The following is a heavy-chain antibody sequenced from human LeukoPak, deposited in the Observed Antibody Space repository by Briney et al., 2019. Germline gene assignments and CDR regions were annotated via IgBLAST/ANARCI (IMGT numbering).Heavy chain of an antibody. CDR3: ATQPGSSWYYFDY. CDR2: ISGSGGST. V-gene: IGHV3-23*01. D-gene: IGHD6-13*01. Sequence: GGSLRLSCAASGFTFNSYAMSWVRQAPGKGLEWVSAISGSGGSTYYADSVKGRFTISRDNSKNTLYLQMNSPRAEDTAVYYCATQPGSSWYYFDYWGQGTLVTVSS. J-gene: IGHJ4*02. CDR1: GFTFNSYA.